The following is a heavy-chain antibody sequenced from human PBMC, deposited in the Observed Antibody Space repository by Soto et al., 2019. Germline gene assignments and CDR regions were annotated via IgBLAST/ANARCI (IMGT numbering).Heavy chain of an antibody. CDR1: GYSLMNSW. D-gene: IGHD4-17*01. CDR2: MHPGNSDT. Sequence: PGESLKISCWASGYSLMNSWIVWVRQMPGEGLEYVGLMHPGNSDTRYSPSFQGQVSISVDRSVTTAYLQWSTLMASDTAKYYCATSSFTVYGGYGFDVWGQGTMVTVSS. CDR3: ATSSFTVYGGYGFDV. J-gene: IGHJ3*01. V-gene: IGHV5-51*01.